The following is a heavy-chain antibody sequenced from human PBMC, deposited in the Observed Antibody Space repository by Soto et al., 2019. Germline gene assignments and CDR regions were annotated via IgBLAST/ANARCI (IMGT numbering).Heavy chain of an antibody. Sequence: QVQLQESGPGLVKPSETLSLTCTVSGGSVSSGNYYWSWIRQSPGKGLEWIGYMYDSGSSDYNPSLKNRVSISIDRSKNQFSLKVTSVTAADTAVYYCARRGGGRSGANWIDPWGQGILVTVSS. D-gene: IGHD3-10*01. J-gene: IGHJ5*02. V-gene: IGHV4-61*01. CDR3: ARRGGGRSGANWIDP. CDR2: MYDSGSS. CDR1: GGSVSSGNYY.